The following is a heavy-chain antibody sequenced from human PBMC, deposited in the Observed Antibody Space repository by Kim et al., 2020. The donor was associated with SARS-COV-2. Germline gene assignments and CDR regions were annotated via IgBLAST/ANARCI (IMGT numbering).Heavy chain of an antibody. CDR1: GYTFTNHA. CDR2: INTGTGDT. J-gene: IGHJ4*02. Sequence: ASVKVSCKASGYTFTNHAIHWVRQAPGKRLEWMGWINTGTGDTDLLQNLQGRIAITRVTSATTVYMELSGLTFEDTALYYCAREGTTSFDVWGQGTLVTVSS. V-gene: IGHV1-3*04. CDR3: AREGTTSFDV. D-gene: IGHD2-2*01.